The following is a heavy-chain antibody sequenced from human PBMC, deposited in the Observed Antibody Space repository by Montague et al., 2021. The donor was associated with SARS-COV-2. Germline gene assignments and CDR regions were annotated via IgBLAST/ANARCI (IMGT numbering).Heavy chain of an antibody. V-gene: IGHV6-1*01. CDR2: TYYRSKWYN. Sequence: CAISGDSVSSNIATWNWIRQSPSRGLEWLGRTYYRSKWYNDYAEXVKSRITIDPDTSKHQFSLQPNSVTPEDTAVYYCARIPGGSKYYFDFWGKGTMVTVSS. J-gene: IGHJ4*02. CDR3: ARIPGGSKYYFDF. D-gene: IGHD1-20*01. CDR1: GDSVSSNIAT.